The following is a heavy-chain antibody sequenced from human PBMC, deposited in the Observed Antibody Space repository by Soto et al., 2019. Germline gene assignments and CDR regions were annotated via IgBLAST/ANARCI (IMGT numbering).Heavy chain of an antibody. J-gene: IGHJ4*02. CDR2: ISYDGSNK. Sequence: GGSLRLSCAASGFTFSSYGMHWVRQAPGKGLEWVAVISYDGSNKYYADSVKGRFTISRDNSKNTLYLQMDSLRAEDTAVYYCANTMKLEWGSPTQFDYWGQGTLVTVSS. V-gene: IGHV3-30*18. CDR1: GFTFSSYG. D-gene: IGHD1-1*01. CDR3: ANTMKLEWGSPTQFDY.